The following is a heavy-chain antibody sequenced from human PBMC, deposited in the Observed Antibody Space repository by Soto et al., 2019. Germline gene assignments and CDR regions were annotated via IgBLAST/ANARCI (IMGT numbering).Heavy chain of an antibody. V-gene: IGHV3-21*01. Sequence: PGESLKISCAASGFTFRRYRMNWVRQAPGKGLEWVSSISSSSSYIYYADSVKGRFTISRDNAKNSLYLQMNSLRAEDTAVYYFAALEYCGGDRYWGDAFHIWGQGTLVTV. CDR3: AALEYCGGDRYWGDAFHI. J-gene: IGHJ3*02. D-gene: IGHD2-21*02. CDR1: GFTFRRYR. CDR2: ISSSSSYI.